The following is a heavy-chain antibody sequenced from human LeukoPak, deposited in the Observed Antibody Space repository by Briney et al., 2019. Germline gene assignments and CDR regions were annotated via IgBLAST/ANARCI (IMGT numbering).Heavy chain of an antibody. CDR2: IAADGGVK. V-gene: IGHV3-30*03. CDR1: GFTFHDHG. CDR3: AREATWGQWYFDL. D-gene: IGHD6-19*01. J-gene: IGHJ4*02. Sequence: PGTSLRLSCAASGFTFHDHGMDWVRQAPGKELEWVAVIAADGGVKQYADFVKGRFSLSRDNSKNTLFLEMNGLTVEDTAVYYCAREATWGQWYFDLWGQGAPVTVSS.